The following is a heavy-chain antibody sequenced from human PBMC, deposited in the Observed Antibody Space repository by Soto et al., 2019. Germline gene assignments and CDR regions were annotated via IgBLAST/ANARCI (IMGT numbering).Heavy chain of an antibody. J-gene: IGHJ4*02. CDR2: IYGGGDNT. Sequence: GGSLRLACAASGVPVSGNHMSWVRQAPGKGLEWVSVIYGGGDNTYYKDSVKGRFTISRDNSKNTLFLQMNSLRADDTAVYFCARAGDFAWIWGQGTLVPGSS. V-gene: IGHV3-53*01. CDR1: GVPVSGNH. CDR3: ARAGDFAWI. D-gene: IGHD7-27*01.